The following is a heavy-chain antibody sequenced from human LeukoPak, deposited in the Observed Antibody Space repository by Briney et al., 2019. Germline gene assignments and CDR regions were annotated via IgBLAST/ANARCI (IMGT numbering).Heavy chain of an antibody. D-gene: IGHD2-15*01. CDR2: PNPKSGAP. J-gene: IGHJ4*02. Sequence: ASVKVSCKASGYTFIDYYMHWVRQAPGQGVEWMGWPNPKSGAPNFAQKFQGRVTMTRVTSISTVYMELSRLKADDTAVYYSARDLGFCSGGSCGSMTTVTSYDYWVQGTMAIDSS. V-gene: IGHV1-2*02. CDR1: GYTFIDYY. CDR3: ARDLGFCSGGSCGSMTTVTSYDY.